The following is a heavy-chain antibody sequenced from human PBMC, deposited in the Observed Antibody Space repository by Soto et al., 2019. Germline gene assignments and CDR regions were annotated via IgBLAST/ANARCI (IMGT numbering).Heavy chain of an antibody. CDR1: GFTFSSYG. D-gene: IGHD3-10*01. Sequence: QVQLVESGGGVVQPGRSLRLSCAASGFTFSSYGMHWVRQAPGKGLEWVAVIWYDGSKKYYADSVKGRFTISRDNSKNPLYLQMNSLRAEDKAVSYCARDLGRYYFDYRGQGTLVTVSS. CDR2: IWYDGSKK. CDR3: ARDLGRYYFDY. J-gene: IGHJ4*02. V-gene: IGHV3-33*01.